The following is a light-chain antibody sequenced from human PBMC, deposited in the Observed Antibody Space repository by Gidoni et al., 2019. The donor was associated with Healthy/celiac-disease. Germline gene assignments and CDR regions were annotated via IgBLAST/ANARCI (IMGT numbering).Light chain of an antibody. V-gene: IGKV1-39*01. CDR3: QQSYRTPWT. CDR1: QSISSY. Sequence: DIQMTQSSSSLSASVGDRVTITCRASQSISSYLNWYQQKPGKAPKLLIYAASSLQSGVPSRFSGSGSGTDFTLTISRLQPEDFATYYCQQSYRTPWTFGQGTKVEIK. J-gene: IGKJ1*01. CDR2: AAS.